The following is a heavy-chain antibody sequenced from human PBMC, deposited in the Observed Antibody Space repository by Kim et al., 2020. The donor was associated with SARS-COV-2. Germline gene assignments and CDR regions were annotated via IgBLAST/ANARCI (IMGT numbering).Heavy chain of an antibody. D-gene: IGHD1-7*01. CDR2: IIPIFGTA. CDR3: ARAGGNWNSLGPVVAFDI. Sequence: SVKVSCKASGGTFSSYAISWVRQAPGQGLEWMGGIIPIFGTANYAQKFQGRVTITADESTSTAYMELSSLRSEDTAVYYCARAGGNWNSLGPVVAFDIWGQGTMVTVSS. CDR1: GGTFSSYA. J-gene: IGHJ3*02. V-gene: IGHV1-69*13.